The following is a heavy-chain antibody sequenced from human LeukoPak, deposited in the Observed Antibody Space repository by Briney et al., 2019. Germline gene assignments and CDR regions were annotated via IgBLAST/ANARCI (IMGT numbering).Heavy chain of an antibody. D-gene: IGHD6-13*01. CDR2: ISSSSSYT. J-gene: IGHJ4*02. V-gene: IGHV3-11*06. CDR3: ARERGYSSSWYRLDY. CDR1: GFTFSDYY. Sequence: PGGSLRLSCAASGFTFSDYYMSWIRQAPGKGLEWVSYISSSSSYTNYADSVKGRFTISRYNAKNSLYLQMNSLRAEDTAVCYCARERGYSSSWYRLDYWGQGTLVTVSS.